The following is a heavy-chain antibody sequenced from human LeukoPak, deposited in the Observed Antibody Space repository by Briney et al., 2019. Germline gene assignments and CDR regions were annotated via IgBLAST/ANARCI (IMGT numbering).Heavy chain of an antibody. D-gene: IGHD3-22*01. Sequence: GGSLRLSCAASGFTFSNYWMHWIRQAPGKGLAWVSRINTDGSSTSYADSVKGRFTISRDNAKNTLYLQMNSLRAEDTAVYYCARSLLYYYDSSGPENWGQGSLVTVSS. CDR1: GFTFSNYW. V-gene: IGHV3-74*01. J-gene: IGHJ4*02. CDR2: INTDGSST. CDR3: ARSLLYYYDSSGPEN.